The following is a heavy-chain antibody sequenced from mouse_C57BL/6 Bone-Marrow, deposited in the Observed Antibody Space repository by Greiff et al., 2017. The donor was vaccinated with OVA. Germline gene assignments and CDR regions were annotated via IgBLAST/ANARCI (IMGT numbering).Heavy chain of an antibody. Sequence: LVESEGGLVQPGSSMKLSCTASGFTFSDYYMAWVRQVPEKGLEWVANINYDGSSTYYLDSLKSRFIISRDNAKNILYLQMSSLKSEDTATYYCARGIYYYGSSYAMDYWGQGTSVTVSS. CDR1: GFTFSDYY. D-gene: IGHD1-1*01. CDR3: ARGIYYYGSSYAMDY. V-gene: IGHV5-16*01. J-gene: IGHJ4*01. CDR2: INYDGSST.